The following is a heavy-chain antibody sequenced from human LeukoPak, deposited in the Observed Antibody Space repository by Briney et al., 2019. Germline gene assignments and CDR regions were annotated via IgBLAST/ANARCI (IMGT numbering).Heavy chain of an antibody. CDR1: GGSISSGAYY. V-gene: IGHV4-30-4*01. D-gene: IGHD3-22*01. CDR2: MYYSSSS. J-gene: IGHJ4*02. Sequence: SETLSLTCTVSGGSISSGAYYWSWIRQPPGKGLEWIAYMYYSSSSYYTPSLKSLVTMSADTSKNQLSLKLSSVTAANTAVYYCTRPYYHDSRIEGWGQGILVTVSS. CDR3: TRPYYHDSRIEG.